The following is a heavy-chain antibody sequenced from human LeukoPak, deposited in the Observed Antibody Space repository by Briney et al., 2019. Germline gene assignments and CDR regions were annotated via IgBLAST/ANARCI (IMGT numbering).Heavy chain of an antibody. CDR2: IYTSGST. CDR1: GGSISSYY. D-gene: IGHD2/OR15-2a*01. CDR3: ARQGLGGSRGKGYYYYYMDV. V-gene: IGHV4-4*07. J-gene: IGHJ6*03. Sequence: PSETLSLTCTVSGGSISSYYWSWIRQPAGKGLEWIGRIYTSGSTNYNPSLKSRVTMSVDTSKNQFSLKLSSVTAADTAVYYCARQGLGGSRGKGYYYYYMDVWGKGTTVTVSS.